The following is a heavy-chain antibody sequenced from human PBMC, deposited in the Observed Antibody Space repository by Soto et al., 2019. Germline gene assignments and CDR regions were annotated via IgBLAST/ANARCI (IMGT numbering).Heavy chain of an antibody. Sequence: SETLSLTCTVSGGSISSSSYYWGWIRQPPGKGLEWIGSIYYSGSTYYNPSLKSRVTISVDTSKNQFSLKLSSVTAADTAVYYCARAEYCSSTSCSDIWGQGTMVTVSS. V-gene: IGHV4-39*07. CDR2: IYYSGST. CDR3: ARAEYCSSTSCSDI. CDR1: GGSISSSSYY. J-gene: IGHJ3*02. D-gene: IGHD2-2*01.